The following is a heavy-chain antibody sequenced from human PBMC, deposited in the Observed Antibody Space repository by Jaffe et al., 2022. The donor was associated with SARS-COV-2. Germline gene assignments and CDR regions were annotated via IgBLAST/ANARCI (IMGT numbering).Heavy chain of an antibody. CDR1: GGSISSSNW. CDR2: IYHSGST. J-gene: IGHJ6*02. V-gene: IGHV4-4*02. D-gene: IGHD4-17*01. Sequence: QVQLQESGPGLVKPSGTLSLTCAVSGGSISSSNWWSWVRQPPGKGLEWIGEIYHSGSTNYNPSLKSRVTISVDKSKNQFSLKLSSVTAADTAVYYCVSGVTVTRTNYYYYYGMDVWGQGTTVTVSS. CDR3: VSGVTVTRTNYYYYYGMDV.